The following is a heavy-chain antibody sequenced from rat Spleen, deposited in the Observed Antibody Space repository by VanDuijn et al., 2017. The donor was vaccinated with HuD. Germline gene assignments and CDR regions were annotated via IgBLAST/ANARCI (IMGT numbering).Heavy chain of an antibody. V-gene: IGHV5-31*01. J-gene: IGHJ2*01. CDR1: GFTFNNYW. D-gene: IGHD4-3*01. CDR2: ITNIAGRT. Sequence: EVQLVESGGGLVQPGRSLKLSCVASGFTFNNYWMTWIRQSPGKGLEWVASITNIAGRTHYPDSVKGRFTISRDIAKSTLFLQMNSLKSEDTATYYCARRFDFDYWGHGVMVTVSS. CDR3: ARRFDFDY.